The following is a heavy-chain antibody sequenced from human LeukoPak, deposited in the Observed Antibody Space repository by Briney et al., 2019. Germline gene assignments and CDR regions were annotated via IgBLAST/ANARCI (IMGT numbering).Heavy chain of an antibody. V-gene: IGHV3-23*01. CDR2: ISERGSST. Sequence: GGSLTLSCVVSGITLSNYGMRWLRQAPGKGLEGVSGISERGSSTDYADSVKGRFIISRDTSKNTVYLQMNSLRVEDTAVYFCAKRGIVIRAVIIIGFHKEAYYFDYWGQGILVTVSS. D-gene: IGHD3-10*01. J-gene: IGHJ4*02. CDR1: GITLSNYG. CDR3: AKRGIVIRAVIIIGFHKEAYYFDY.